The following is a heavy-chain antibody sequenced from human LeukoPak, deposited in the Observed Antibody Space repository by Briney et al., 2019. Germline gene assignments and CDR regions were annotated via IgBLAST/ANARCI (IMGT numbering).Heavy chain of an antibody. V-gene: IGHV3-23*01. Sequence: GGSLRLSCAASGFTFSSYAMSWVRQAPGKGLEWVSAISGSGGSTYYADSVKGRFTISRDISKNTVYLQMNSLRAEDTAVYYCARRAGGYSHPYDYWGQGILVTVSS. D-gene: IGHD4-23*01. CDR3: ARRAGGYSHPYDY. CDR2: ISGSGGST. CDR1: GFTFSSYA. J-gene: IGHJ4*02.